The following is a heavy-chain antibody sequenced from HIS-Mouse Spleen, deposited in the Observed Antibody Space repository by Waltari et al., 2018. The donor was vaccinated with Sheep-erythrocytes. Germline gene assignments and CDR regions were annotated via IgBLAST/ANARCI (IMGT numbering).Heavy chain of an antibody. D-gene: IGHD4-17*01. CDR2: LTPDGGGT. V-gene: IGHV1-2*02. CDR1: GYTFTGYY. CDR3: ARFYGDFTRAFDI. J-gene: IGHJ3*02. Sequence: QVQLVQSGAEVKKPGASVKVSCKASGYTFTGYYMHWVRQAPGQGLDWVGPAPGQGLEGVGWLTPDGGGTNYAQKLKGRVTRTTDTSTSTAYMELRSLGSDDTAVYYCARFYGDFTRAFDIWGQGTMVTVSS.